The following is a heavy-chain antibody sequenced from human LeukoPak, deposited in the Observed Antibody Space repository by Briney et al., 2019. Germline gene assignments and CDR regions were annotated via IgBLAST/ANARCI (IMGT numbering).Heavy chain of an antibody. D-gene: IGHD4-23*01. CDR1: GYTFTGDY. V-gene: IGHV1-2*02. CDR2: INPNTGGT. Sequence: ASVKISCKASGYTFTGDYIHWVRQAPGQGLEWMGWINPNTGGTHYAQKFQGRVTMTTDTSISTAYLELSRLSPDDTAVYYCARDLRGNSMFFDYWGQGTLVTVSS. J-gene: IGHJ4*02. CDR3: ARDLRGNSMFFDY.